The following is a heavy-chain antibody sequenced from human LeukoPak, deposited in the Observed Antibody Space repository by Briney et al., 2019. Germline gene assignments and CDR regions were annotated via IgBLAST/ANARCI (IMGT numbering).Heavy chain of an antibody. V-gene: IGHV3-49*04. D-gene: IGHD2-15*01. CDR2: IRSKAYGGTT. J-gene: IGHJ4*02. CDR3: TRLLLLDLTTDY. CDR1: GFTFGDYA. Sequence: GVLRLSCTASGFTFGDYAMSWVRQAPGKGLEWVGFIRSKAYGGTTEYAASVKGRFTISRDDSKSIAYLQMNSLKTEDTAVYYCTRLLLLDLTTDYWGQGTLVTVSS.